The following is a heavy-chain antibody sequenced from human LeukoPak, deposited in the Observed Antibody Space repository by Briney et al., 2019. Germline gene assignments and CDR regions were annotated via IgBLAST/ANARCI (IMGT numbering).Heavy chain of an antibody. Sequence: PSETLSLTCAVYGGSFSGYYWSWIRQPPGKGLEWIGEINHSGSTNYNPSLKSRVTISVDTSKNQFSLKLSSVTAADTAVYYCARARFGIAAEWGQGTLVTVSS. J-gene: IGHJ4*02. V-gene: IGHV4-34*01. D-gene: IGHD6-25*01. CDR3: ARARFGIAAE. CDR2: INHSGST. CDR1: GGSFSGYY.